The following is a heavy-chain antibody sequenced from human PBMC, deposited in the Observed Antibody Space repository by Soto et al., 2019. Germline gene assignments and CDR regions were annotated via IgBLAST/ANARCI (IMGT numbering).Heavy chain of an antibody. D-gene: IGHD2-21*01. J-gene: IGHJ4*02. V-gene: IGHV3-23*01. Sequence: EVQLLESGGGIVQPGGSLRVSCVASGFTFRNFVMSWVRQAPGKGLEWVSAIRGTGGETFYADSVKGRFTISRDNSKNTSYLQMNSPRDEDTALYFCAQDRGWGVVSPSHDYWGQGTLVTVSS. CDR2: IRGTGGET. CDR1: GFTFRNFV. CDR3: AQDRGWGVVSPSHDY.